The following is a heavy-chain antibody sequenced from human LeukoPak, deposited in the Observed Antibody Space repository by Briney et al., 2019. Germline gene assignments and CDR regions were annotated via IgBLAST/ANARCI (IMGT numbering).Heavy chain of an antibody. V-gene: IGHV3-30*04. D-gene: IGHD3-10*01. CDR1: GFTFSSYA. CDR3: AREPVLLWFGEHQYYFDY. CDR2: ISYGGSNR. Sequence: GGSLRLSCAASGFTFSSYAMHWVRQAPGKGLEWVAVISYGGSNRYYADSVKGRFTISRDNSKNTLYLQMNSLRAEDTAVYYCAREPVLLWFGEHQYYFDYWGQGTLVTVSS. J-gene: IGHJ4*02.